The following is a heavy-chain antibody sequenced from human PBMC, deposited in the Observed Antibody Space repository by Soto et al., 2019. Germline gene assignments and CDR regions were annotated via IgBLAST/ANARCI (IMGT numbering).Heavy chain of an antibody. J-gene: IGHJ4*02. D-gene: IGHD2-8*02. V-gene: IGHV3-33*01. CDR1: GFSLSRYG. CDR3: ARDLHYWSLLIDH. Sequence: WWSLRLSCTASGFSLSRYGLHWFRQAPGKGLEWVAGLWSNGIKTSYTDSVKGRFTISRDTSKNMLYLQMNSLGAEDTAVYYCARDLHYWSLLIDHWGQGTLVTVSS. CDR2: LWSNGIKT.